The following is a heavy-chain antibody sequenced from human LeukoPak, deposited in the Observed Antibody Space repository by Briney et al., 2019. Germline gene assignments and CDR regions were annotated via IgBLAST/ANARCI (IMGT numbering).Heavy chain of an antibody. D-gene: IGHD3-3*01. CDR1: GFTFSSYG. Sequence: PGGSLRLSCAASGFTFSSYGMSWVRQAPGKGLEWVSAISGSGGSTYYADSVKGRFTISRDNSKYTLYLQMNSLRAEDTAVYYCAKRGSGYNQFDYWGQGTPVTVSS. J-gene: IGHJ4*02. V-gene: IGHV3-23*01. CDR3: AKRGSGYNQFDY. CDR2: ISGSGGST.